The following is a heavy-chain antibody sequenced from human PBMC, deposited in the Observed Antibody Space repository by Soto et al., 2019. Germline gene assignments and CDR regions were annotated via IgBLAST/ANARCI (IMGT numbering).Heavy chain of an antibody. CDR1: GFTFSSYA. D-gene: IGHD1-7*01. V-gene: IGHV3-48*01. CDR3: ARDGIGGTVFRGYLDY. J-gene: IGHJ4*02. Sequence: GGSLRLSCAASGFTFSSYAMNWVRQAPGKGLEWVSIISSNGSTEDYADSVKGRFTISRDNAKNTLYLQMNTLGAEDTAVYYCARDGIGGTVFRGYLDYWGRGTVVTVSS. CDR2: ISSNGSTE.